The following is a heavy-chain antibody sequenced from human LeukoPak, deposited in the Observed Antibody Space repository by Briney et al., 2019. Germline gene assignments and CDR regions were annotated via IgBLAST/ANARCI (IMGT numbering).Heavy chain of an antibody. J-gene: IGHJ5*02. V-gene: IGHV4-38-2*02. D-gene: IGHD2-15*01. CDR3: ARKRYCSGGSRYVPQRGNWFDP. Sequence: PSETLSLTCTVSGYSISSGYYWGWIRPPPGRGLEWIGSIYHSGSTYYNPSLKSRVTISVDTSKNQFPLKLSSVTAADTAVYYCARKRYCSGGSRYVPQRGNWFDPWGQGALVTVSS. CDR2: IYHSGST. CDR1: GYSISSGYY.